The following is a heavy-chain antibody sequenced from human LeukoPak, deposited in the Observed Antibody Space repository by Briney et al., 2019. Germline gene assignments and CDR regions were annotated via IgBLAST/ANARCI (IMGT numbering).Heavy chain of an antibody. J-gene: IGHJ4*02. CDR1: GFTFSSYA. D-gene: IGHD6-19*01. V-gene: IGHV3-23*01. CDR2: ISGSGGST. CDR3: AKDPQGSGWYGSFDY. Sequence: PGGTLRLSRAASGFTFSSYAMSWVRQAPGKGLEWVSAISGSGGSTYYADSVKRRFTISRDNSKNTLYLQMNSLRAEDTAAYCCAKDPQGSGWYGSFDYWGQGTLVTVSS.